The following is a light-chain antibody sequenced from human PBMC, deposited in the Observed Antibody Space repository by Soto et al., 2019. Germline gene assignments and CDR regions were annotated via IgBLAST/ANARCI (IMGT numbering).Light chain of an antibody. CDR2: GAS. V-gene: IGKV3-20*01. CDR1: QSVSSSY. CDR3: QQYGSSLGWT. Sequence: EIVLTQSPGTLSLSPGERATLSCRASQSVSSSYLAWYQQKPGQAPRLLIYGASSRATGIPDRFSGSGSGTDFTLTISRVEPEDFAVYYCQQYGSSLGWTFGQGTKVELK. J-gene: IGKJ1*01.